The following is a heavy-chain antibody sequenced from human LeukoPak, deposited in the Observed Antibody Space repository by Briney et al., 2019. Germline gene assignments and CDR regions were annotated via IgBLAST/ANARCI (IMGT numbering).Heavy chain of an antibody. J-gene: IGHJ4*02. CDR2: INSYNGNT. Sequence: ASVKVSCKASGYIFTSYSISWVRQAPGQGLEWMGWINSYNGNTQYAPKFKGRVTTTIDTSTSTAYMELRSLRSDDTAVYYCARRGNWNDFDYWGQGTLVIVSS. CDR1: GYIFTSYS. D-gene: IGHD1-20*01. V-gene: IGHV1-18*01. CDR3: ARRGNWNDFDY.